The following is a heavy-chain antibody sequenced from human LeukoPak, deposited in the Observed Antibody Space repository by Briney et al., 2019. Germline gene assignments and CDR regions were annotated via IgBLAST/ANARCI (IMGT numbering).Heavy chain of an antibody. CDR2: IYSGGST. D-gene: IGHD2/OR15-2a*01. V-gene: IGHV3-66*01. CDR1: GFTFSSYA. Sequence: GGSLRLSCAASGFTFSSYAMHWVRQAPGKGLEWVSVIYSGGSTYYADSVKGRFTISGDNSKNTLYLQMNSLRAEDTAVYYCARDEPSPDSTDLDYWGQGTLVTVSS. J-gene: IGHJ4*02. CDR3: ARDEPSPDSTDLDY.